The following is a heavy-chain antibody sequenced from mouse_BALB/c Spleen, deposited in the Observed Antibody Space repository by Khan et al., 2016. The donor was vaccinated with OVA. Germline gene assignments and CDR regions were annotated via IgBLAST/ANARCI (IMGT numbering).Heavy chain of an antibody. CDR1: GYTFTTYW. V-gene: IGHV1-7*01. J-gene: IGHJ2*01. Sequence: VQLQQSGAERAKPGASVKMSCKASGYTFTTYWMHWVKQRPGQGLEWIGYINPTSGYTDYNEKFKDRATLSADKSSSTAYMQLSSLTSEDSAVYYCTRDRIDYWGKGTTLTVSS. CDR2: INPTSGYT. CDR3: TRDRIDY.